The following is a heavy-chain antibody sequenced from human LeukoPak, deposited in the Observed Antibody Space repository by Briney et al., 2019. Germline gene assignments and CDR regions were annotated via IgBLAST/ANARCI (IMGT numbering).Heavy chain of an antibody. J-gene: IGHJ5*02. D-gene: IGHD3-10*01. CDR3: ARHLNYYGSGSNYNWFDP. V-gene: IGHV4-34*01. Sequence: GSLRLSCAASGFTFSSYSMNWVRQPPGKGLEWIGEINHSGSTNYNPSLKSRVTISVDTSKNQFSLKLSSVTAADTVVYYCARHLNYYGSGSNYNWFDPWGQGTLVTVSS. CDR2: INHSGST. CDR1: GFTFSSYS.